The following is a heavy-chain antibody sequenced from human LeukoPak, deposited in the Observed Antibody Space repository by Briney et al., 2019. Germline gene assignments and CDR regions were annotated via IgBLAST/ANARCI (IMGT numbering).Heavy chain of an antibody. J-gene: IGHJ5*02. CDR1: GGSITSDY. CDR3: ARLGDQYSSSFNWFDP. D-gene: IGHD6-13*01. Sequence: SETLSLTCTVSGGSITSDYWSWIRQPPGKGLEWIGYIYYSGSTNYNPSLKSRVTISVDTSKNQFSLKLSSVTAADTAVYYCARLGDQYSSSFNWFDPWGQGTLVTVSS. CDR2: IYYSGST. V-gene: IGHV4-59*08.